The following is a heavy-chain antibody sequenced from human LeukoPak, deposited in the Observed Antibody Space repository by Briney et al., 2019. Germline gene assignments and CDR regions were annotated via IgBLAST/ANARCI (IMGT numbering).Heavy chain of an antibody. J-gene: IGHJ4*02. Sequence: GGSLRHSCSASGFTFSTYAMHWVRQAPGNGLEYVSAISSNGGTIYYADSLKGRFTISRDNSKDTLYLQMSSLRPEDTAVYYCVKGSEAYCDSKSDFWGQGTLVTVSS. D-gene: IGHD3-22*01. V-gene: IGHV3-64D*09. CDR2: ISSNGGTI. CDR3: VKGSEAYCDSKSDF. CDR1: GFTFSTYA.